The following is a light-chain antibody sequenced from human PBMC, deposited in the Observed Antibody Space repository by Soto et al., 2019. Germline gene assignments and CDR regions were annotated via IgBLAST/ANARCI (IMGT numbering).Light chain of an antibody. J-gene: IGKJ5*01. V-gene: IGKV1-39*01. CDR1: QDISNF. CDR3: QQSYSTPIT. Sequence: DIQLTQSPSFLSASVGDRVTIPCRASQDISNFLAWYQQKPGKAPKLLIYAASSLQSGVPSRFSGSGSGTDFTLTISSLQPEDFATYYCQQSYSTPITFGQGTRLEIK. CDR2: AAS.